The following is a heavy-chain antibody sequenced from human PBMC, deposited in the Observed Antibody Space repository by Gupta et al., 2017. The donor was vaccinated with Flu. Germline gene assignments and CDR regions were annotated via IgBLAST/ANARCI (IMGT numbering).Heavy chain of an antibody. J-gene: IGHJ2*01. D-gene: IGHD3-10*01. Sequence: GRFIISRDDSKNTLYLQMNSLRAEDTAVYYYAKGGVKPDKYFDLWGRGTPVTVSS. V-gene: IGHV3-23*01. CDR3: AKGGVKPDKYFDL.